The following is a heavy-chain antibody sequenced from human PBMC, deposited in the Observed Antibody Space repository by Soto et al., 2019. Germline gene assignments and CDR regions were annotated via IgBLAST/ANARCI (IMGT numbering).Heavy chain of an antibody. D-gene: IGHD3-10*01. J-gene: IGHJ6*02. CDR2: IWYDGSNK. CDR1: GFTFSSYG. Sequence: QVQLVESGGGVVQPGRSLRLSCAASGFTFSSYGMHWVRQAPGKGLEWVAVIWYDGSNKYYADSVKGRFTISRDNSKNTVYLQMNSLRAEDTAVYYCAKDLNYDASGIYPHGMDVWGQGTTVTVSS. CDR3: AKDLNYDASGIYPHGMDV. V-gene: IGHV3-33*06.